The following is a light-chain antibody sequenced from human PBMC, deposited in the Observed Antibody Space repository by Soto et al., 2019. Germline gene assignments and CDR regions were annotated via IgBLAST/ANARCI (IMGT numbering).Light chain of an antibody. Sequence: SALNQPPSASGSPGQSVTISCTGTSSDVGGYNYVSWFQQHPGKAPKLIIHEVNQRPSGVPDRFSGSKSGNTASLTVSGLQADDEGTYYCSSYGGYNNVVFGTGTKVTVL. CDR1: SSDVGGYNY. CDR3: SSYGGYNNVV. V-gene: IGLV2-8*01. CDR2: EVN. J-gene: IGLJ1*01.